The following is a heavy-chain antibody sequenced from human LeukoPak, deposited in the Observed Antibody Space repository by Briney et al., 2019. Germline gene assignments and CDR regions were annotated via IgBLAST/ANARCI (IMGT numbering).Heavy chain of an antibody. CDR2: ISGGSRYT. D-gene: IGHD3-9*01. Sequence: GGSLRLSCAASGFTFSDYYMSWIRQAPGKGLERVSYISGGSRYTNYADSVKGRFTISRDNAKNSLYLQMNSLRAEDTAVYYCARVLHFDWLLYHWGQGTLATVSS. CDR1: GFTFSDYY. V-gene: IGHV3-11*05. J-gene: IGHJ4*02. CDR3: ARVLHFDWLLYH.